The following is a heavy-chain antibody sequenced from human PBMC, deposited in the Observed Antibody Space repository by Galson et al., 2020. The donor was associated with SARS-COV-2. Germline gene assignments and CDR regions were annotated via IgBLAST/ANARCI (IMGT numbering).Heavy chain of an antibody. CDR3: ARDPMTSCSRTSCVKDCMDV. CDR2: ISSSSSYI. V-gene: IGHV3-21*01. J-gene: IGHJ6*02. D-gene: IGHD2-2*01. Sequence: GGSLRLSCAASGFTFSSYSMNWVRQAPGKGLEWVSSISSSSSYIYYADSVKGRFTISRDNAKNSLYLQMNSLRAEDTAVYYCARDPMTSCSRTSCVKDCMDVWGQGTTVTVSS. CDR1: GFTFSSYS.